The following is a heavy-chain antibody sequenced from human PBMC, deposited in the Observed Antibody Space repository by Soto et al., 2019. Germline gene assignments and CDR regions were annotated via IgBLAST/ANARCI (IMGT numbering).Heavy chain of an antibody. Sequence: ESGGGVVQPGRSLRLSCAASGFTFSSYGMHWVRQAPGKGLEWVAVISYDGSNKYYADSVKGRFTISRDNSKNTLYLQMNSLRAEDTAVYYCEKEGRFLEWLYWFDPCGQGTLVTVSS. J-gene: IGHJ5*02. D-gene: IGHD3-3*01. CDR1: GFTFSSYG. CDR2: ISYDGSNK. CDR3: EKEGRFLEWLYWFDP. V-gene: IGHV3-30*18.